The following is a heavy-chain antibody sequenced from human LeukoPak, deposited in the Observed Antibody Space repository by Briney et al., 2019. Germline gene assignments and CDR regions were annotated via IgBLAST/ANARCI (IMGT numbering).Heavy chain of an antibody. Sequence: ASVKVSCKASGDTFSSYAISWVRQAPGQGLEWMGGIIPIFGTANYEQKFQGRVTITTDESTSTAYMELSSLRSEDTAVYYCAEADYGDYAVDPWGQGTLVTVSS. J-gene: IGHJ5*02. CDR3: AEADYGDYAVDP. V-gene: IGHV1-69*05. CDR2: IIPIFGTA. D-gene: IGHD4-17*01. CDR1: GDTFSSYA.